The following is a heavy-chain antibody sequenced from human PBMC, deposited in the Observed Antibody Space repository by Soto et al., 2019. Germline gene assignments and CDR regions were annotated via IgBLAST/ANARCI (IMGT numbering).Heavy chain of an antibody. V-gene: IGHV1-69*13. CDR3: ARVEGYYDSSGYYYGSWFDP. Sequence: AASVKVSCKASGGTFSSYAISWVRQAPGQGLEWMGGIIPIFGTANYAQKFQGRVTITADESTSTAYMELSSLRSEDTAVYYCARVEGYYDSSGYYYGSWFDPWGQGTLVTVSS. D-gene: IGHD3-22*01. J-gene: IGHJ5*02. CDR1: GGTFSSYA. CDR2: IIPIFGTA.